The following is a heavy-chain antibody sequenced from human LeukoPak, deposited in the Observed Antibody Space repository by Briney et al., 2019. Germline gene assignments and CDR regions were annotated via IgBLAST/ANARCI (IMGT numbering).Heavy chain of an antibody. CDR2: INPSGGTA. V-gene: IGHV1-46*01. CDR3: ARPTSIIPASNIYYYYYAMDV. J-gene: IGHJ6*02. Sequence: ASVKASCKASGYTFTSYYIHWVRQAPGQGLEWMGIINPSGGTATYAQKFQGRVTTTRDTSTSTVYMELSSLKSEDTAVYYCARPTSIIPASNIYYYYYAMDVWGQGTTVTVSS. D-gene: IGHD2-2*01. CDR1: GYTFTSYY.